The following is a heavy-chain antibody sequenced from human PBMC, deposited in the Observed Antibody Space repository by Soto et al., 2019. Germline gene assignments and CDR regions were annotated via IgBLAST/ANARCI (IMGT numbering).Heavy chain of an antibody. Sequence: PGGSLRLSCAASGFTFISYGMHWVRQAPGKGLEWVAVISYDGSNKYYADSVKGRFTISRDNSKNTLYLQMNSLRAEDTAVYYCAKDYLWFGELTYYYYGMDVWGQGTTVTVSS. CDR2: ISYDGSNK. V-gene: IGHV3-30*18. D-gene: IGHD3-10*01. J-gene: IGHJ6*02. CDR1: GFTFISYG. CDR3: AKDYLWFGELTYYYYGMDV.